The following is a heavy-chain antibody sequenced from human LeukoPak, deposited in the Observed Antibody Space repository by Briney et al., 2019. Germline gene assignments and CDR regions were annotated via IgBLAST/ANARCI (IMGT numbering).Heavy chain of an antibody. CDR2: IKQDGNEK. V-gene: IGHV3-7*01. Sequence: GGSLRLSCAASGFTFSSYGMSWVRQAPGKGLEWVANIKQDGNEKYYADSVKGRFTISRDNSKNTLYLQMNSLRAEDTAVYYCARARSSYGYGDAFDIWGQGTMVTVSS. J-gene: IGHJ3*02. CDR3: ARARSSYGYGDAFDI. D-gene: IGHD5-18*01. CDR1: GFTFSSYG.